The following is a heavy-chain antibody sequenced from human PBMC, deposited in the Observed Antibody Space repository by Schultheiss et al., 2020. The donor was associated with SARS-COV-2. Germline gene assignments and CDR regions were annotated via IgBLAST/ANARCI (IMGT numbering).Heavy chain of an antibody. Sequence: GGSLRLSCAASGFTFSSYAMSWIRQAPGKGLEWVSYISSSSSYTNYADSVKGRFTISRDNAKNSLYLQMNSLRAEDTAVYYCARDIIGGYSSSWYSAFDIWGQGTMVTVSS. V-gene: IGHV3-11*06. D-gene: IGHD6-13*01. CDR3: ARDIIGGYSSSWYSAFDI. CDR2: ISSSSSYT. J-gene: IGHJ3*02. CDR1: GFTFSSYA.